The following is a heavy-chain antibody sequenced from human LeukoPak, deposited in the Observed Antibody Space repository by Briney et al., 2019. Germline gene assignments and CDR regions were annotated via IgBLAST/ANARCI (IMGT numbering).Heavy chain of an antibody. Sequence: ASVKVSCKTSGYIXPYYGISWVRQAPGQGLEWMGWISPYNGNTSSAQRFQGRVTMTTDTSTSAAYMELRSLRSDDTAVYYCARDNTWYFDLWGRGTLVTVSS. V-gene: IGHV1-18*01. D-gene: IGHD2/OR15-2a*01. CDR1: GYIXPYYG. J-gene: IGHJ2*01. CDR3: ARDNTWYFDL. CDR2: ISPYNGNT.